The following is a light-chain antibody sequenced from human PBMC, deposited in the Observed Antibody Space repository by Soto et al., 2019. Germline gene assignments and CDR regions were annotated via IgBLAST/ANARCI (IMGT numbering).Light chain of an antibody. CDR2: EVS. CDR3: QSYDSSLSGWV. V-gene: IGLV2-8*01. J-gene: IGLJ3*02. CDR1: SSDVGGYNY. Sequence: QSVLTQPPSASGSPGQSVTISCTGTSSDVGGYNYVSWYQQHPGKAPKLMIYEVSKRPSGVPDRFSGSKSGNTASLTVSGLQVEDEADYYCQSYDSSLSGWVFGGGTKLTVL.